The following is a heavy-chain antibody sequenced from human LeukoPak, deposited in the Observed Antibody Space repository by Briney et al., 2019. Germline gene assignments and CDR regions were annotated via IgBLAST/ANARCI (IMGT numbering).Heavy chain of an antibody. D-gene: IGHD6-6*01. CDR1: GGSISSGSYY. CDR2: IYTSGST. V-gene: IGHV4-61*02. J-gene: IGHJ6*03. CDR3: ARDCPPSLRLDYYYMDV. Sequence: SETLSLTCTASGGSISSGSYYWSWIRQPAGKGLEWIGRIYTSGSTNYNPSLKSRVTISVDTSKNQFSLKLSSVTAADTAVYYCARDCPPSLRLDYYYMDVWGKGTTVTVSS.